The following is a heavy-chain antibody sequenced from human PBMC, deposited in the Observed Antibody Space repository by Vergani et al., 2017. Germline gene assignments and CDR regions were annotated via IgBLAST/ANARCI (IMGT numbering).Heavy chain of an antibody. CDR1: GGSIIPYY. CDR2: IYTSEST. CDR3: AREYSSSVGFLAY. V-gene: IGHV4-4*07. D-gene: IGHD6-6*01. J-gene: IGHJ4*02. Sequence: QVQLQESGPGLVKPSETLSLTCIVSGGSIIPYYWSWIRQPAGKGLEWIVRIYTSESTNYNPSLKSRVTMSVDTSKNQFSLKLSSVTAADTAVYYCAREYSSSVGFLAYWGQGTLVTVAS.